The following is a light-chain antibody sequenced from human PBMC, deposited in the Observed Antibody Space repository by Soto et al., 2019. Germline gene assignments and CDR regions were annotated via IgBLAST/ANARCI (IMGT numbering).Light chain of an antibody. CDR2: EVS. CDR3: CSYTSSITRA. V-gene: IGLV2-14*01. CDR1: SSDVGGYNY. J-gene: IGLJ3*02. Sequence: QSALTQPASVSGSPGQSITISCTGTSSDVGGYNYVSWYQQHPGKAPKLMIYEVSNRPSGVSSRFSGSKSGNTASLTISGLQAEDEADYYCCSYTSSITRAFGGGTKLTVL.